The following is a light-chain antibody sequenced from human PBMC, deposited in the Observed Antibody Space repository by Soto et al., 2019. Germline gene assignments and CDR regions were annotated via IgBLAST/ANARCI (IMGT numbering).Light chain of an antibody. CDR1: RSVDRC. Sequence: DNQMTQSPSTLSASVGDRVTITCRASRSVDRCLAWYQQRPGKAPKLLIYDVSSLESGVPSRFSGTGSGTEFTLTISSLQPEDFATYYCLQSYSTSWTFGKGTKVDIK. CDR3: LQSYSTSWT. V-gene: IGKV1-5*01. CDR2: DVS. J-gene: IGKJ1*01.